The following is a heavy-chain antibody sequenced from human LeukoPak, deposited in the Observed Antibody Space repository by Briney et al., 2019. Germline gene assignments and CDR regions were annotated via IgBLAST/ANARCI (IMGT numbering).Heavy chain of an antibody. CDR2: ISYDGTDK. V-gene: IGHV3-30*04. CDR1: GFTFSSYI. Sequence: GRSLRLACAASGFTFSSYIIHWVRQAPGKGLEWVAVISYDGTDKYYADSVKGRFTISRDNSKNTLSVQMNSLRAEDTAVYYCARGSFGAGVGATMDDACDIWGQGTMVTVSS. J-gene: IGHJ3*02. D-gene: IGHD1-26*01. CDR3: ARGSFGAGVGATMDDACDI.